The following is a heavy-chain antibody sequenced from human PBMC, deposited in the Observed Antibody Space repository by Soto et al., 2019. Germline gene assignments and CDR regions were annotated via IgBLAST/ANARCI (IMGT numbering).Heavy chain of an antibody. CDR2: ISGSGGST. J-gene: IGHJ6*02. V-gene: IGHV3-23*01. CDR1: GFTFSSYA. Sequence: PGGSLRLSCAASGFTFSSYAMSWVRQAPGKGLEWVSAISGSGGSTYYADSVKGRFTISRDNSKNTLYLQMNSLRAEDTAVYYCAKELQQWLVRGRYSYGMDVWGQGTTVTVSS. D-gene: IGHD6-19*01. CDR3: AKELQQWLVRGRYSYGMDV.